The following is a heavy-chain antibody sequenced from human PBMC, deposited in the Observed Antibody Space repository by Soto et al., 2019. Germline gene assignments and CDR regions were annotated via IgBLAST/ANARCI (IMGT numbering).Heavy chain of an antibody. CDR2: ISGSGGST. CDR1: GFTFSSYA. D-gene: IGHD6-6*01. J-gene: IGHJ4*02. Sequence: AGGSLRLSCAASGFTFSSYAMSWVRQAPGKGLEWVSAISGSGGSTYYADSVKGQVTISADKSISTAYLQWSSLKASDTAMYYCATRYSSPSYDYWGQGTLVTVSS. V-gene: IGHV3-23*01. CDR3: ATRYSSPSYDY.